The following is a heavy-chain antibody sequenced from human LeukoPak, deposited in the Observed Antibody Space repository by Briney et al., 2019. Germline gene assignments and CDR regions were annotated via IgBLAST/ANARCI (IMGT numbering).Heavy chain of an antibody. CDR2: LSFDGSNK. Sequence: SLRLSCAASGFTFCSYAMHWVRQDPGLGLEWVAVLSFDGSNKYYADSVKGRFTISRDNSKNTLYLQMNSLRAEDTAVYYCAGTGGQFWGSFDYWGQGTLVTVSS. V-gene: IGHV3-30*01. CDR1: GFTFCSYA. D-gene: IGHD7-27*01. J-gene: IGHJ4*02. CDR3: AGTGGQFWGSFDY.